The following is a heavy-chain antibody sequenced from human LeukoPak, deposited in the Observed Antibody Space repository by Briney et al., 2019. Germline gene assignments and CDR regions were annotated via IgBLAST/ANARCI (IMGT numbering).Heavy chain of an antibody. Sequence: GGSLRLSCAASGFTFSNYWIHWVRQAPGKGLEWVSRINSDGSSTTYADPVKGRFTISRDNSKNTLYLQMTSLRAEDTAVYYCARDGGLSTPFDNWGQGTLVTVSS. D-gene: IGHD2-15*01. CDR2: INSDGSST. CDR3: ARDGGLSTPFDN. J-gene: IGHJ4*02. V-gene: IGHV3-74*03. CDR1: GFTFSNYW.